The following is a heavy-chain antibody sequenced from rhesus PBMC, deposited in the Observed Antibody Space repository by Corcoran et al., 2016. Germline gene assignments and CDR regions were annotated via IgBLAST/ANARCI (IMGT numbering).Heavy chain of an antibody. Sequence: QVQLQESGPGLVKPSETLSLTCAVSGGSISDSYYWTWISQPPGKGLEWIGNIYGNSASTYTNPSLNSRVTISKDTSKNQFFLKLSSVTAADTAVYYCASDPYCSSTYCSAIDYWGQGVLVTVSS. J-gene: IGHJ4*01. D-gene: IGHD2-15*01. CDR3: ASDPYCSSTYCSAIDY. V-gene: IGHV4S9*01. CDR2: IYGNSAST. CDR1: GGSISDSYY.